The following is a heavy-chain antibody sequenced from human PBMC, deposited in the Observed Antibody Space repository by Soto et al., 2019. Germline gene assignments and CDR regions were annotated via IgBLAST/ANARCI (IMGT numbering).Heavy chain of an antibody. V-gene: IGHV3-30-3*01. J-gene: IGHJ4*02. CDR1: GFTFSSCA. Sequence: QVQLVESGGGVVQPGRSLRLSCAASGFTFSSCAMHWARQAPGKGLEWVAVISSDGSNKYYADSVKGRFTISRDNSKNTLYLQMNSLRSEDTAVYYCARARGYSYLEPDYWGQGTLVTVSS. CDR3: ARARGYSYLEPDY. D-gene: IGHD5-18*01. CDR2: ISSDGSNK.